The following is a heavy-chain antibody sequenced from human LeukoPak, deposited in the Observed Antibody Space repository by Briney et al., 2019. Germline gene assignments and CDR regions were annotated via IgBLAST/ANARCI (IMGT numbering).Heavy chain of an antibody. D-gene: IGHD6-19*01. V-gene: IGHV3-23*01. Sequence: GGSLRLSCAASGFTFSSYAMSWVRQAPGKGLEWVSAISGSGLSAYYAESVRGRFTTSGDNSKNTLYLQMNSLRAEDTAVYYCAKRADTGTSSSGWYDYWGQGTQVTVSS. CDR3: AKRADTGTSSSGWYDY. J-gene: IGHJ4*02. CDR1: GFTFSSYA. CDR2: ISGSGLSA.